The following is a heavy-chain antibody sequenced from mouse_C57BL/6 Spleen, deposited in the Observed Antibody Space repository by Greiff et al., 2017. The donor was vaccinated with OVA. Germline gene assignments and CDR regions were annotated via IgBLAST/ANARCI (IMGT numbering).Heavy chain of an antibody. D-gene: IGHD1-1*01. CDR1: GFNIKDYY. Sequence: VQLKQSGAELVKPGASVKLSCTASGFNIKDYYMHWVKQRTEQGLEWIGRIDPEDGETKYDPKFQGKATITADTSSNTAYLQLSSLTSEDTAVYYGARSPFYGSSFWFAYWGQGTLVTVSA. CDR2: IDPEDGET. J-gene: IGHJ3*01. V-gene: IGHV14-2*01. CDR3: ARSPFYGSSFWFAY.